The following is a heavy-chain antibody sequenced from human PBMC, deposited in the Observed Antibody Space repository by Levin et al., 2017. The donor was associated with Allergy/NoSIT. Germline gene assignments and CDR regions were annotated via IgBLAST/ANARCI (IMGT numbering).Heavy chain of an antibody. Sequence: GESLKISCKGSGYSFTSYWIGWVRQMPGKGLEWMGIIYPGDSDTRYSPSFQGQVTISADKSISTAYLQWSSLKASDTAMYYCARAKGGDIVVVRAANSYYYGMDVWGQGTTVTVSS. CDR1: GYSFTSYW. V-gene: IGHV5-51*01. CDR3: ARAKGGDIVVVRAANSYYYGMDV. J-gene: IGHJ6*02. CDR2: IYPGDSDT. D-gene: IGHD2-2*01.